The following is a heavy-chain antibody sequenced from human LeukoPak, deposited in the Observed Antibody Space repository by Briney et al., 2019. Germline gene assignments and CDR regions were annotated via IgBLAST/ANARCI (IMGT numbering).Heavy chain of an antibody. D-gene: IGHD3-9*01. CDR1: GFTFSSYA. CDR3: AKSRRTIPVLRYFDRPYYFDY. J-gene: IGHJ4*02. Sequence: GGSLRLSCAASGFTFSSYAMSWVRQAPGKGLEWVSGISGSGGSTYDADSVKGRFTISRDNSKNTLYLQMNSLRAEDTAVYYCAKSRRTIPVLRYFDRPYYFDYWGQGTLVTVSS. CDR2: ISGSGGST. V-gene: IGHV3-23*01.